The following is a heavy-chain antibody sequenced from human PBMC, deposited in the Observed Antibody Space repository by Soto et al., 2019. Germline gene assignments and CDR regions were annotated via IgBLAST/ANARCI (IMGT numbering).Heavy chain of an antibody. CDR2: ISYDGSNK. V-gene: IGHV3-30*18. J-gene: IGHJ6*02. Sequence: QVQLVESGGGVVQPGRSLRLSCAASGFTFSSYGMHWVRQAPGKGLEWVAVISYDGSNKYYADSVKGRFTISRDNSKNTLYLQMNSLRAEDTAVYYCAKEVRDFWSGYNYCYGMDVWGQGTTVTVSS. CDR1: GFTFSSYG. D-gene: IGHD3-3*01. CDR3: AKEVRDFWSGYNYCYGMDV.